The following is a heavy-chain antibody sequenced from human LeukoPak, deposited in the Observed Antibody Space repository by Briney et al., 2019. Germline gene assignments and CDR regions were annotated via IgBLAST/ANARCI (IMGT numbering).Heavy chain of an antibody. Sequence: SETLSLTCTVSGGSISNYYWSWIRQPPGKGLEWIGYIYYSGSTRYNPSLKSRFTISVDTSKNQFSLKLSSVTAADTAVYYCARGSLFYDYVWGSYRPFDYWGQGTLVTVSS. CDR1: GGSISNYY. CDR2: IYYSGST. D-gene: IGHD3-16*02. CDR3: ARGSLFYDYVWGSYRPFDY. V-gene: IGHV4-59*12. J-gene: IGHJ4*02.